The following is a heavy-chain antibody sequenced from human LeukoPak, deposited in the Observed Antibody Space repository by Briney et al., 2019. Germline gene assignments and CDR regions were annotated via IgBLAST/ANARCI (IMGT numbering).Heavy chain of an antibody. CDR3: ATLTTVVLDAFDI. Sequence: PGGFLRLSCAASGFTFSSYSMNWVRQAPGKGLEWVSSISSSSSYIYYADSVKGRFTISRDNAKNSLYLQMNSLRAEDTAVYYCATLTTVVLDAFDIWGQGTMVTVSS. CDR1: GFTFSSYS. J-gene: IGHJ3*02. D-gene: IGHD4-23*01. CDR2: ISSSSSYI. V-gene: IGHV3-21*01.